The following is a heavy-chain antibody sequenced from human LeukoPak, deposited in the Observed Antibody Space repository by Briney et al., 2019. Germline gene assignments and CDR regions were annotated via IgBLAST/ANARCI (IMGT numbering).Heavy chain of an antibody. CDR3: ARTTEAHSWRARYYDYYMDV. CDR1: GGSISSSSYY. V-gene: IGHV4-39*07. CDR2: IYYSGST. J-gene: IGHJ6*03. D-gene: IGHD6-13*01. Sequence: PSETLSLTCTVSGGSISSSSYYWGWLRQPPGKGLEWIGSIYYSGSTYYNPSLKSRVTISVDTSKNQFSLKLSSVTAADTAVYYCARTTEAHSWRARYYDYYMDVWGKGTTVTVSS.